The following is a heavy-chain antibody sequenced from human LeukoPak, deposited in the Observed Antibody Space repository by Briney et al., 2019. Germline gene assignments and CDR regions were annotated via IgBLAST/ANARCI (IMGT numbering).Heavy chain of an antibody. CDR2: ITSHNGNT. J-gene: IGHJ4*02. CDR3: ARDAPNKYSSGWSRELFDY. D-gene: IGHD6-19*01. CDR1: VYTFTLYG. V-gene: IGHV1-18*01. Sequence: SVNVPYRASVYTFTLYGISCVPRAPGQGLEGRVEITSHNGNTNYAQKLKGRVTMTTDTSTSTAYMELRSLRSDDTAVYYCARDAPNKYSSGWSRELFDYWGQGTLVTVSS.